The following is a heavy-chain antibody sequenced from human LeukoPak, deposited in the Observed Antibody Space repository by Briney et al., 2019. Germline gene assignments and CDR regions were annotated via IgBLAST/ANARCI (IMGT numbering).Heavy chain of an antibody. D-gene: IGHD3-10*01. V-gene: IGHV1-46*01. CDR2: INPSGGST. CDR1: GYXFTTYF. CDR3: ARVRGHGDMIDY. J-gene: IGHJ4*02. Sequence: ASVKVSCKSSGYXFTTYFMHWVRQAPGQGLEWMGFINPSGGSTGYSQKFQGRVTMTRDTSTSKVYMALSSLRSEDTAVYYCARVRGHGDMIDYWGQGTLVTVSS.